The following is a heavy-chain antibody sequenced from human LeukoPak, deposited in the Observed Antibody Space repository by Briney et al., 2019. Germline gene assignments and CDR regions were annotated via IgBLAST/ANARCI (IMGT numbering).Heavy chain of an antibody. V-gene: IGHV3-7*01. CDR3: ARDRLLYYYDSGPTGHFQH. CDR2: IKQDGSEK. Sequence: GRPLRLSCATSGFTFSSYAMHWVRQAPGKGLEWVANIKQDGSEKYYVDSVKGRFTISRDNAKNSLYLQMSSLRADDTAVYYCARDRLLYYYDSGPTGHFQHWGQGTLVTV. D-gene: IGHD3-22*01. J-gene: IGHJ1*01. CDR1: GFTFSSYA.